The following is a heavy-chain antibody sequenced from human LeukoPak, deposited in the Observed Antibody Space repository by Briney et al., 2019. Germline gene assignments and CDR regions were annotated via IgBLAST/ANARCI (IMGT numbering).Heavy chain of an antibody. V-gene: IGHV1-2*06. CDR1: GYTFTGYY. CDR3: ARGELNDAFDI. J-gene: IGHJ3*02. Sequence: GASVKVSCKASGYTFTGYYLHWVRQAPGQGLEWMGRINPNSGGTNYAQRFQGRVTMTRDTSISTAYMELSRLRSDDTAVYYCARGELNDAFDIWGQGAMVTVSS. D-gene: IGHD1-26*01. CDR2: INPNSGGT.